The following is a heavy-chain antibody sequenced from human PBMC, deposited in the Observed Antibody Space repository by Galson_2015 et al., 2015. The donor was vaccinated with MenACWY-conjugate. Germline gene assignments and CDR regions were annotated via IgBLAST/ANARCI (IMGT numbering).Heavy chain of an antibody. CDR1: GGSIHSYY. CDR2: MYYSGSA. J-gene: IGHJ4*02. CDR3: ARGVNLASMAGY. Sequence: LTCTVSGGSIHSYYWSWIRQPPGKGLEWIGYMYYSGSANYKPSLKSRVTISVDTSKNQFSLTMTSVTAADTAVYYCARGVNLASMAGYWGQGTLVTVSS. V-gene: IGHV4-59*01. D-gene: IGHD3-3*02.